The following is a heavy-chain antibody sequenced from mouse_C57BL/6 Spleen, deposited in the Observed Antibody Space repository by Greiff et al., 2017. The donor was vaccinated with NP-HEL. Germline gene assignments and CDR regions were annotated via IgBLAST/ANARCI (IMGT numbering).Heavy chain of an antibody. D-gene: IGHD1-1*01. CDR3: ERSEENYGSRYGY. CDR2: INPYNGGT. J-gene: IGHJ2*01. CDR1: GYTFTDYY. Sequence: EVQLQQSGPVLVKPGASVKMSCKASGYTFTDYYMNWVKQSHGKSLEWIGVINPYNGGTSYNQQFKGKATWTVDKSSSTDYMEINILTSEDSAVYYYERSEENYGSRYGYWGQGTTLTVSS. V-gene: IGHV1-19*01.